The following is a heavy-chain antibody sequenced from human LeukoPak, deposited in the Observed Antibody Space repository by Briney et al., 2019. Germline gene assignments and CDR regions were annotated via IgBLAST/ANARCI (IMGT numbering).Heavy chain of an antibody. CDR1: GDSISGSSYY. D-gene: IGHD3-10*01. CDR2: IFYSGPT. V-gene: IGHV4-39*01. CDR3: ARHYLSYYGSGSYYNRDYGMDV. J-gene: IGHJ6*02. Sequence: SETLSLTCTVSGDSISGSSYYWAWIRQPPGKGLEWIASIFYSGPTYYTPSLKSRFTISVDTSKNQFSLKLSSVTAADTAVYYCARHYLSYYGSGSYYNRDYGMDVWGQGTTVTVSS.